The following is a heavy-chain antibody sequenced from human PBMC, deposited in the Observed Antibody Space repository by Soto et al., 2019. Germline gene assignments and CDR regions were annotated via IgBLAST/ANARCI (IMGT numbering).Heavy chain of an antibody. Sequence: GGSLRLSCAASGFTFSSYSMNWVRQAPGKGLEWVSSISSSSSYIYYADSVMGRFTISRDNAKNSLYLQMNSLRAEDTAVYYCARDPTLRFCSGGSCYPNWFDPWGQGTLVTVSS. J-gene: IGHJ5*02. CDR1: GFTFSSYS. CDR3: ARDPTLRFCSGGSCYPNWFDP. D-gene: IGHD2-15*01. CDR2: ISSSSSYI. V-gene: IGHV3-21*01.